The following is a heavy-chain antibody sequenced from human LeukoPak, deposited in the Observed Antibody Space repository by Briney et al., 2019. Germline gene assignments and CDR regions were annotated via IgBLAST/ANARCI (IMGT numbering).Heavy chain of an antibody. CDR1: GGSISSSSYY. J-gene: IGHJ3*02. D-gene: IGHD3-22*01. V-gene: IGHV4-39*07. Sequence: SETPSLTCTVSGGSISSSSYYWGWIRQPPGKGLEWIGSIYYSGSTYYNPSLKSRVTISVDTSKNQFSLKLSSVTAADTAVYYCARAAHYYDSSGYPHDAFDIWGQGTMVTVSS. CDR2: IYYSGST. CDR3: ARAAHYYDSSGYPHDAFDI.